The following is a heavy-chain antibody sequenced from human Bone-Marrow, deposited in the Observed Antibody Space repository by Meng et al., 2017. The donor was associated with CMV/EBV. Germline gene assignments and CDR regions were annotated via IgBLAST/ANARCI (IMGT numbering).Heavy chain of an antibody. J-gene: IGHJ4*02. CDR3: AREVVTPGGQIY. D-gene: IGHD4-23*01. Sequence: SETLSLTCAVYGGSFSGYYWSWIRQPPGKGLEWIGYIYYSGSTNYNPSLKSRVTISVDTSKNQFSLKLSSVTAADTAVYYCAREVVTPGGQIYWGQGTLVTVSS. CDR2: IYYSGST. CDR1: GGSFSGYY. V-gene: IGHV4-59*01.